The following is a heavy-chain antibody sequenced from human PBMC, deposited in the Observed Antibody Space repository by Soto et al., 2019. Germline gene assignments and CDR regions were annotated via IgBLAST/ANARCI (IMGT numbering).Heavy chain of an antibody. J-gene: IGHJ4*02. CDR3: AKGRESSGSYRPFDY. V-gene: IGHV3-23*01. D-gene: IGHD3-22*01. Sequence: GGSLRLSCAASGFTFSSYAMSWVRQAPGKGLEWVSAISAGAVATNYADSVKGRFTISRDNSKNTLYLQMNSLRAEDTAVYYCAKGRESSGSYRPFDYWGQGALVTVAS. CDR1: GFTFSSYA. CDR2: ISAGAVAT.